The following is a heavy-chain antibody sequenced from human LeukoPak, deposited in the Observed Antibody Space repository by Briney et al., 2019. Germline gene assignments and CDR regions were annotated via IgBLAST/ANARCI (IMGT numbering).Heavy chain of an antibody. CDR2: IYYTGST. J-gene: IGHJ4*02. D-gene: IGHD3-22*01. CDR1: GGSINGYY. Sequence: PSETLSLTCTVSGGSINGYYWSWLRQSPGKGLESLGYIYYTGSTNYNPSLKSRVTMSVDTSRNQFFLRLSSVTAADTAVYYCARFSEYYHSSVHYLDYWGQGTRVSVSS. CDR3: ARFSEYYHSSVHYLDY. V-gene: IGHV4-59*01.